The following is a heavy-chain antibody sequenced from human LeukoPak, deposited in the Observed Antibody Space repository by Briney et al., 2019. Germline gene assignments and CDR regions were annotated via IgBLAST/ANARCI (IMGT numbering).Heavy chain of an antibody. J-gene: IGHJ6*02. D-gene: IGHD2-2*01. Sequence: GGSLRLSCAASGFTFSSYWMSWVRQAPGKGLEWVANIKQDGSEKYYVDSVKGRFTISRDNAKNSLYLQMNSLRAEDTAVYYCARDLVVVPAAEDKATFYYYYGMDVWGQGTLVTVSS. V-gene: IGHV3-7*01. CDR1: GFTFSSYW. CDR3: ARDLVVVPAAEDKATFYYYYGMDV. CDR2: IKQDGSEK.